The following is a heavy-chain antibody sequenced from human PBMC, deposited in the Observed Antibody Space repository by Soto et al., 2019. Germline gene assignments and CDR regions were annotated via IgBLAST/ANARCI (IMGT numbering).Heavy chain of an antibody. CDR2: ISGSGGST. Sequence: GGSLRLSCAASGFTFSSYAMSWVRQAPGKGLEWVSAISGSGGSTYYADSVKGRFTISRDNSKNTLYLQMNSLRAEDTAVYYCAKKGYYDFWSGYYMAIDYWGQGTLVTVSS. CDR1: GFTFSSYA. D-gene: IGHD3-3*01. V-gene: IGHV3-23*01. CDR3: AKKGYYDFWSGYYMAIDY. J-gene: IGHJ4*02.